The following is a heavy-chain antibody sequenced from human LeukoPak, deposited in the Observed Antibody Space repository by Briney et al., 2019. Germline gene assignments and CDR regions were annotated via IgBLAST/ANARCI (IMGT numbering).Heavy chain of an antibody. CDR2: IIPIFGTA. Sequence: ASVKVSCKASGGTFSSYAISWVRQAPRQGLEWMGGIIPIFGTANYAQKFQGRVTITADESTSTAYMELSSLRSEDTAVYYCARSLVVVPAAIEVGWFDPWGQGTLVTVSS. V-gene: IGHV1-69*13. J-gene: IGHJ5*02. CDR1: GGTFSSYA. CDR3: ARSLVVVPAAIEVGWFDP. D-gene: IGHD2-2*01.